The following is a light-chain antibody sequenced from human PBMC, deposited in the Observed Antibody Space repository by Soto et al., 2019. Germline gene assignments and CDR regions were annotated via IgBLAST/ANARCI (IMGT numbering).Light chain of an antibody. Sequence: DIHLTQSPSFLSASVGDRVTITCRASQGISSYLAWYQQKPGKAPKLLISAAYALESGVPSRFSGSGSGTEFTLTISTLQPEDFATYYCQQLSTYPLTFGGGTKVDI. CDR1: QGISSY. CDR2: AAY. CDR3: QQLSTYPLT. V-gene: IGKV1-9*01. J-gene: IGKJ4*01.